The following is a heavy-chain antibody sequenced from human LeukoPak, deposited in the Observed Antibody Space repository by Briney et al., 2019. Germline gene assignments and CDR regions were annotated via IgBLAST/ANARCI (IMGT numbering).Heavy chain of an antibody. D-gene: IGHD2-15*01. J-gene: IGHJ4*02. CDR1: GIPFIDAW. CDR2: IKGTTADGTT. Sequence: TGGSLRLSCELSGIPFIDAWMSWVRQAPGKGLEWVGRIKGTTADGTTAYAAPVKGRFLITRDDSQRMVYLQMDSLKIEDTAVYFCTWVDCSGGSCYFASRGQGTQVTVSS. CDR3: TWVDCSGGSCYFAS. V-gene: IGHV3-15*01.